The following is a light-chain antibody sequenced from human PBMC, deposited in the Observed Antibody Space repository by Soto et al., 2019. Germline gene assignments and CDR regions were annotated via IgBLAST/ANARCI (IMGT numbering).Light chain of an antibody. V-gene: IGKV3-20*01. CDR3: QQHGSSPLIT. J-gene: IGKJ5*01. CDR2: GAS. CDR1: PSVSSSY. Sequence: EIVLPQSPGTLSLSPGARSTLSCRARPSVSSSYLAWYQQKPGQAPRLLIYGASSRATGIPDRFSGSGSGTDFTLTISRLEPEDFAVYYCQQHGSSPLITFGQGTRLEIK.